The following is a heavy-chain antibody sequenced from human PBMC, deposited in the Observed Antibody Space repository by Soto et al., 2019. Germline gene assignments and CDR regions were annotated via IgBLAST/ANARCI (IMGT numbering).Heavy chain of an antibody. CDR2: MNPNSGNT. J-gene: IGHJ6*02. CDR3: ARGRSYYDILTGQRYYYYGMDV. Sequence: ASVKVSCKASGYTFTSYDINWVRQATGQGLEWMGWMNPNSGNTGYAQKFQGRVTMTRNTSISTAYMELSSLRSEDTAVYYCARGRSYYDILTGQRYYYYGMDVWGQGTTVTV. V-gene: IGHV1-8*01. CDR1: GYTFTSYD. D-gene: IGHD3-9*01.